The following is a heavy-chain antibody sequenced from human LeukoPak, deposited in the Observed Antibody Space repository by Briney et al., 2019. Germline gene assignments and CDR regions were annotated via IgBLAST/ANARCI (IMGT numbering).Heavy chain of an antibody. CDR3: ARHGLVAARHAFDI. CDR2: INHNGST. V-gene: IGHV4-34*01. J-gene: IGHJ3*02. Sequence: SETLSLTCTVFYGSFSGYYWTWIRQPPGKGLEWIAEINHNGSTNYNPSLKGRVTISVDTSKDQFSLKLSSVTAADTAVYYCARHGLVAARHAFDIWGQGTVVTVSS. D-gene: IGHD6-6*01. CDR1: YGSFSGYY.